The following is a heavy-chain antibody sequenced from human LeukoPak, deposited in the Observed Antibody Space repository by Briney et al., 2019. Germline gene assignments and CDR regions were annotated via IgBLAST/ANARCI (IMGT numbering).Heavy chain of an antibody. V-gene: IGHV3-23*01. D-gene: IGHD4-17*01. CDR3: AKVPDYYGDLYYFDY. CDR1: GFTFSSYA. J-gene: IGHJ4*02. CDR2: ISGGGGTT. Sequence: PGRSLRLSCAASGFTFSSYAMHWVRQAPGKGLEWVSTISGGGGTTYYADSVKGRFTISRDNSKNTLYLQMNSLRAEDTAVYYCAKVPDYYGDLYYFDYWGQGTLVTVSS.